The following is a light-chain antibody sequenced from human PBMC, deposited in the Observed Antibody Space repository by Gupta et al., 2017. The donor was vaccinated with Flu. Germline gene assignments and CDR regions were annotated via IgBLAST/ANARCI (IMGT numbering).Light chain of an antibody. Sequence: ASLGERATINCKSSQTVFYSYNNKNYLAWYQQKPGQPPKLLIYWASTREYGVPDRFSGSGSGTDFTLTISSLQAEDAAVYHCQQDFSTVTFGGGTKVEIK. CDR3: QQDFSTVT. CDR2: WAS. V-gene: IGKV4-1*01. CDR1: QTVFYSYNNKNY. J-gene: IGKJ4*01.